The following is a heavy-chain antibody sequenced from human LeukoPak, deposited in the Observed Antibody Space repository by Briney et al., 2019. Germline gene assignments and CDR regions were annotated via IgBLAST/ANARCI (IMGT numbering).Heavy chain of an antibody. CDR1: GGTFSSYA. CDR3: ARHLKDIVVVPAAPYGAFDI. J-gene: IGHJ3*02. CDR2: IIPIFGTA. D-gene: IGHD2-2*01. Sequence: SVKVSCKASGGTFSSYAISRVRQAPGQGLEWMGGIIPIFGTANYAQKFQGRVTITTDESTSTAYMELSSLRSEDTAVYYCARHLKDIVVVPAAPYGAFDIWGQGTMVTVSS. V-gene: IGHV1-69*05.